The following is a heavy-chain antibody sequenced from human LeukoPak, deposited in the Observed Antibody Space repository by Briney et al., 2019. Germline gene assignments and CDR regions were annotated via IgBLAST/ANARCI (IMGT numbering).Heavy chain of an antibody. CDR2: IYTSGST. V-gene: IGHV4-4*07. CDR1: GASINEYY. Sequence: PSETLSLTCTVSGASINEYYWSWIRQPAGKGLEWIGRIYTSGSTNYNPSLKSRVTMSVDTSKDQFSLKLSSVTAADTAVYYCAREISYGDYPGGAYWGQGTLVTVSS. CDR3: AREISYGDYPGGAY. D-gene: IGHD4-17*01. J-gene: IGHJ4*02.